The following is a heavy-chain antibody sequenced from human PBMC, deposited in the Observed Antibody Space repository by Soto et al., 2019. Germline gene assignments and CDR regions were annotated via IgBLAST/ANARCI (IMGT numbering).Heavy chain of an antibody. CDR1: GLTFGVYA. V-gene: IGHV3-9*01. J-gene: IGHJ6*02. D-gene: IGHD4-17*01. CDR3: VRVTYGSQDSSYCMDF. Sequence: RPSCAASGLTFGVYAMHWVRQGPGKGLEWVSGIGWNSGNIDYADSVKGRFTISRDNAKNSLYLQMNSLRAEDTALYYCVRVTYGSQDSSYCMDFSCQGPTVSRSS. CDR2: IGWNSGNI.